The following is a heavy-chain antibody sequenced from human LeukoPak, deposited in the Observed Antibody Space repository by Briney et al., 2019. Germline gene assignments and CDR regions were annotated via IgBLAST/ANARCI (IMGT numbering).Heavy chain of an antibody. J-gene: IGHJ6*03. CDR1: GGSISSYY. V-gene: IGHV4-4*07. D-gene: IGHD2-2*01. Sequence: SETLSLTCTVSGGSISSYYWSWIRQPAGKGLEWIGRIYTSGSTNYNPSLKSQVTMSVDTSKNQFSLKLSSVTAADTAVYYCARDLVVVVPAAMFRDYYYYYMDVWGKGTTVTVSS. CDR2: IYTSGST. CDR3: ARDLVVVVPAAMFRDYYYYYMDV.